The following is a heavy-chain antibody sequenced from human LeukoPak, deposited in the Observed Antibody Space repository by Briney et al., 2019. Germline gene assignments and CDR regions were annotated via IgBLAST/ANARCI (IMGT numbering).Heavy chain of an antibody. Sequence: PSETLSLTCTVPGVSISNYYWNWVRQSPGKGLEWIGYIHFSGSTNYNPSLKSRVTISTDTSKNQFSLNLRSVTAADAAVYYCTSGYQTFDPWGQGTLVTVSS. CDR2: IHFSGST. J-gene: IGHJ5*02. CDR1: GVSISNYY. CDR3: TSGYQTFDP. V-gene: IGHV4-59*01. D-gene: IGHD5-18*01.